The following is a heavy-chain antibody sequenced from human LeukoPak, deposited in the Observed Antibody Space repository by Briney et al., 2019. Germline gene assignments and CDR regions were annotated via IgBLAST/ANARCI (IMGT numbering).Heavy chain of an antibody. CDR3: ATVPRIWSGYCTSEYFQH. D-gene: IGHD3-3*01. CDR1: GYTLTELS. Sequence: GASVKVSCKVSGYTLTELSMHWVRQAPGKGLEWMGGFDPEDGETIYAQKFQGRVTMTEDTSTDTAYMELSSLRSEDTAVYYCATVPRIWSGYCTSEYFQHWGQGTLVTVSS. CDR2: FDPEDGET. J-gene: IGHJ1*01. V-gene: IGHV1-24*01.